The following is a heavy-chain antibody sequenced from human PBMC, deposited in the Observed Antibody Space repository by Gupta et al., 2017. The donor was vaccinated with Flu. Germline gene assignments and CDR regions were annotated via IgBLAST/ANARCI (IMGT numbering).Heavy chain of an antibody. D-gene: IGHD3-16*02. Sequence: QVQLQQWGAGLLKPSSTLSLTRAVYGGSFSGYYWSWIRQPPGQGLEWIGEINHSGSTNTNPSLKGRRPRSVDTSKNQFSLKLSSVTAADTAVYYWARGSRANYVWGSDLNTYYFDYWGQGTLVTVSS. CDR1: GGSFSGYY. J-gene: IGHJ4*02. V-gene: IGHV4-34*04. CDR2: INHSGST. CDR3: ARGSRANYVWGSDLNTYYFDY.